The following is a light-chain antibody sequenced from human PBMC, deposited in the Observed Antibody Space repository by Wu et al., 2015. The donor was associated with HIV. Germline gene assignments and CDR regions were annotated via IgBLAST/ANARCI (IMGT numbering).Light chain of an antibody. CDR3: QHLNDYSPLYA. Sequence: DIQMTQSPSTLSASVGDRVTITCRASQSINDYLAWYQQKPGKAPKLLIYKASTLQSGVPSRFSGSGSGTEFTLTISSPQPDDFATYYCQHLNDYSPLYAFGQGTKVEDQT. CDR1: QSINDY. CDR2: KAS. V-gene: IGKV1-5*03. J-gene: IGKJ2*01.